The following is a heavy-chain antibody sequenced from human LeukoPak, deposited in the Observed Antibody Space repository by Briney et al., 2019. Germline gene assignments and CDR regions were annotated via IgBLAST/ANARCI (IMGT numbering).Heavy chain of an antibody. J-gene: IGHJ5*02. V-gene: IGHV1-69*01. Sequence: SVKVSCKASGGAFSSYAISWVRQAPGQGLEWMGGIIPIFGTANYAQKFQGRVTITADESTSTAYMELSSLRSEDTAVYYCARDRYYYGSGSYYNLWGQGTLVTVSS. CDR3: ARDRYYYGSGSYYNL. CDR2: IIPIFGTA. CDR1: GGAFSSYA. D-gene: IGHD3-10*01.